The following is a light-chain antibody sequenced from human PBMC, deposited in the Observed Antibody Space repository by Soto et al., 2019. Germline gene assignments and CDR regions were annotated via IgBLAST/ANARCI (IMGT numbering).Light chain of an antibody. CDR3: QQSYSTPWT. V-gene: IGKV1-39*01. CDR1: QSISSY. J-gene: IGKJ1*01. CDR2: AAS. Sequence: DIQMTQSPSTLSAFVGDRVTITCRASQSISSYLNWYQQKPGKAPKLLIYAASSLQSGVPSRFSGSGSGTDFTLTISSLQPEDFATYYCQQSYSTPWTFGQGTKGDIK.